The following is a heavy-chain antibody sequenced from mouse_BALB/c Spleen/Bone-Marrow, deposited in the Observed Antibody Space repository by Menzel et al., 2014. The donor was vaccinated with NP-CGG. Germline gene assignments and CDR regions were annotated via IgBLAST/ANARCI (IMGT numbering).Heavy chain of an antibody. Sequence: EVQLQQSGGGLVQPGGSLKLSCAASGFTSSSYGMSWVRQTPDKRLELVATINSNGGSTYYPDSVKGRFTISRDNAKNTLYLQMSSLKSEDTAMYYCARIWAYYAMDYWGQGTSVTVSS. CDR1: GFTSSSYG. D-gene: IGHD4-1*01. J-gene: IGHJ4*01. CDR2: INSNGGST. CDR3: ARIWAYYAMDY. V-gene: IGHV5-6-3*01.